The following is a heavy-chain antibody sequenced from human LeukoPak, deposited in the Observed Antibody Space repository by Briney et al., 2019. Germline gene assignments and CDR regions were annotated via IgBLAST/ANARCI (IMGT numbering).Heavy chain of an antibody. D-gene: IGHD4-17*01. CDR3: ARDGYGDGTFDY. CDR1: GFTFSSYG. CDR2: IWYDGSNK. J-gene: IGHJ4*02. V-gene: IGHV3-33*01. Sequence: GRSLRLSCAASGFTFSSYGMHWVRQAPGKGLEGVAVIWYDGSNKYYADSVKGRFTISRDNSKNTLYLQMNSLRAEDTAVYYCARDGYGDGTFDYWGQGTRVTVSS.